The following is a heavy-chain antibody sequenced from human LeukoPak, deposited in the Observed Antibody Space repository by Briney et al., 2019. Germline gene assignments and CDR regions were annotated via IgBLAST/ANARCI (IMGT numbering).Heavy chain of an antibody. CDR3: ARDQDWGSSSWFDY. Sequence: GGSLRLSCAASGFTFSSYAVSWVRQAPGKGLEWVSAISGSGGSTYYADSVKGRFTISRDNSKNTLYLQMNSLRAEDTAVYYCARDQDWGSSSWFDYWGQGTLVTVSS. J-gene: IGHJ4*02. CDR1: GFTFSSYA. CDR2: ISGSGGST. V-gene: IGHV3-23*01. D-gene: IGHD6-13*01.